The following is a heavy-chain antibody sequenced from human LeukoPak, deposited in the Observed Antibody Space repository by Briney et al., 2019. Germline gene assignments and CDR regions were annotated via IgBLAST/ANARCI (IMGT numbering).Heavy chain of an antibody. D-gene: IGHD1-26*01. CDR1: GFTFSSYA. CDR2: ISGSGGST. J-gene: IGHJ4*02. V-gene: IGHV3-23*01. Sequence: PGASLRLSCAASGFTFSSYAMSWVRQAPGKGLEWVSAISGSGGSTYYADSVKGRFTISRDNSKYTLYLQMNSLRAEDTAVYYCAKDRDIVGASYFDYWGQGTLVTVSS. CDR3: AKDRDIVGASYFDY.